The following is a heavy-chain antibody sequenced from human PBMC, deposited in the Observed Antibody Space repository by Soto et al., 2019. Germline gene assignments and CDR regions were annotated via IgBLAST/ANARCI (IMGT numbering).Heavy chain of an antibody. J-gene: IGHJ5*02. Sequence: KPSETLSLTCTVSGGSISSGGYYWSWIRQHPGKGLEWIGYIYYSGSTYYNPSLKSRVTISVDTSKNQFSLKLSSVTAADTAAYYCARADYSYGYGYWFDPWGQGTLVTVSS. V-gene: IGHV4-31*03. CDR2: IYYSGST. D-gene: IGHD5-18*01. CDR1: GGSISSGGYY. CDR3: ARADYSYGYGYWFDP.